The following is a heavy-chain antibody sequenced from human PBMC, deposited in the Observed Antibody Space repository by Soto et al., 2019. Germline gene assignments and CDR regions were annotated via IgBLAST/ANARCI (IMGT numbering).Heavy chain of an antibody. D-gene: IGHD5-12*01. CDR1: GGTFSSYT. CDR3: ARDHGDGSNHDDY. J-gene: IGHJ4*02. V-gene: IGHV1-69*08. CDR2: IIPILGIA. Sequence: QVQLVQSGAEVKKPGSSVKVSCKASGGTFSSYTISWVRQAPGQGLEWMGRIIPILGIANYAQKFQGRVTITADKSTSTAYMELSSLRSEDTAVYYCARDHGDGSNHDDYWGQGTLVTVSS.